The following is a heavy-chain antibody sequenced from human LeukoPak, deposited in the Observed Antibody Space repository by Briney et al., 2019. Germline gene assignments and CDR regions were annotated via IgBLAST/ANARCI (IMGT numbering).Heavy chain of an antibody. V-gene: IGHV1-69*13. CDR2: IIPIFGSA. J-gene: IGHJ5*01. CDR3: ARASGSYWWFDS. D-gene: IGHD1-26*01. CDR1: GGIFSNYG. Sequence: SVKVSCKTSGGIFSNYGINWVRQAPGQGLEWMGGIIPIFGSAKYAQKFQGRVTITADESTSTAYMELRRLRYEDTAVYYCARASGSYWWFDSWGQGTLVTVSS.